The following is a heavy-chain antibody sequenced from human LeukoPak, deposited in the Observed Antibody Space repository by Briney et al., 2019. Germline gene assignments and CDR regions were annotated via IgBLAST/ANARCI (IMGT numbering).Heavy chain of an antibody. CDR2: INPSTGDP. CDR1: GYTFTSYG. J-gene: IGHJ4*02. Sequence: AASVKVSCKASGYTFTSYGISWVRQAPGQGLEWMGWINPSTGDPAYAQGFTGRFVFSLDTSVSTAYLQISSLQPEDTAVYYCARAYQHLGELSLPDYWGQGTLVTVSS. V-gene: IGHV7-4-1*02. CDR3: ARAYQHLGELSLPDY. D-gene: IGHD3-16*02.